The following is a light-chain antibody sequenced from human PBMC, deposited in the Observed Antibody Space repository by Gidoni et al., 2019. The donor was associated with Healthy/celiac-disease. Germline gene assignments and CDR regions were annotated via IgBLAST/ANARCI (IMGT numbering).Light chain of an antibody. J-gene: IGKJ1*01. CDR2: AAS. CDR1: QSISSY. V-gene: IGKV1-39*01. Sequence: EIQVTRSPASLSASVGHRLPITCRASQSISSYLNWYQQKPGKAPKLLIYAASSLQSGVPSRFSGRGSGTDFTLTSSSLQPEDFATYYCQQSYSTPGATFGQGTKVEIK. CDR3: QQSYSTPGAT.